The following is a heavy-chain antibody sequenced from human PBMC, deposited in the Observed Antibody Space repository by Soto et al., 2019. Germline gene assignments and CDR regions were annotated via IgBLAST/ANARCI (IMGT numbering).Heavy chain of an antibody. V-gene: IGHV1-18*01. CDR2: SSTYNGNT. CDR3: VRDHHDFSSAYHYYHMDV. D-gene: IGHD3-3*01. Sequence: QAQLVQSAAEMKKPGASVKVSCKASGYTLSNYGISWVRQAPGQGLEWMGWSSTYNGNTKYAKKYQGRVTMTTDTSTSTAYMELRSLRSDDTAVYYCVRDHHDFSSAYHYYHMDVWGKGTTVTVSS. CDR1: GYTLSNYG. J-gene: IGHJ6*03.